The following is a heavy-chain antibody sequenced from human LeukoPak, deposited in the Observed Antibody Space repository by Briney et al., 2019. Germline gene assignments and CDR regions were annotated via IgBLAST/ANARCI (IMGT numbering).Heavy chain of an antibody. J-gene: IGHJ4*02. V-gene: IGHV3-9*01. Sequence: GRSLRLSCAASGFTFDDYAMHWVRQAPGKGLEWVSGISWNSGSIGYADSVKGRFTISRDNAKNSLYLQMNSLRAEDTALYYCAKDEYDILTGYYFGYWGQGTLVTVSS. CDR3: AKDEYDILTGYYFGY. CDR2: ISWNSGSI. D-gene: IGHD3-9*01. CDR1: GFTFDDYA.